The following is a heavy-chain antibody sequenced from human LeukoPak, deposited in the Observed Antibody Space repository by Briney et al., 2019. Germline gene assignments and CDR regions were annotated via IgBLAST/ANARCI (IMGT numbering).Heavy chain of an antibody. Sequence: KPSETLSLTCTVSGGSISSSSYYWGWIRQPPGKGLEWIGSIYYSGSTYYNPSLKSRVTISVDTSKNQFSLKLSAVTAEDTAVYYCASKRAMVNAFDIWGQGTMVTVSS. CDR2: IYYSGST. D-gene: IGHD5-18*01. J-gene: IGHJ3*02. V-gene: IGHV4-39*01. CDR1: GGSISSSSYY. CDR3: ASKRAMVNAFDI.